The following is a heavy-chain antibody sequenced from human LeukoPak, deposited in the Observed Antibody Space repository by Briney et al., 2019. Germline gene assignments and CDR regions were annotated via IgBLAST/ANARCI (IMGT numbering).Heavy chain of an antibody. J-gene: IGHJ4*02. V-gene: IGHV3-30*02. CDR2: IQYDGSNT. Sequence: GGSLRLSCAASGFRISDYGMHWVRQAPGKGLQWVAFIQYDGSNTYYGDSMNGRFTISRDNSKNTLYLQLNSLTIDDTAVYYCVQDGSPRPDYWGQGTLVTVSS. CDR3: VQDGSPRPDY. D-gene: IGHD2-2*03. CDR1: GFRISDYG.